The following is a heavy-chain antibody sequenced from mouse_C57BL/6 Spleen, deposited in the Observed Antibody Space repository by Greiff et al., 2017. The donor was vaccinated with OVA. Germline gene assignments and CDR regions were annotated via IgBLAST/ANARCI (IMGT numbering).Heavy chain of an antibody. V-gene: IGHV1-82*01. CDR3: ARSAAQASYYYAMDY. CDR2: IYPGDGDT. Sequence: VKLQESGPELVKPGASVKISCKASGYAFSSSWMNWVKQRPGKGLEWIGRIYPGDGDTNYNGTFKGKATLTADKSSSTAYMQLSSLTSEDSAVYFCARSAAQASYYYAMDYWGQGTSVTVSS. CDR1: GYAFSSSW. J-gene: IGHJ4*01. D-gene: IGHD3-2*02.